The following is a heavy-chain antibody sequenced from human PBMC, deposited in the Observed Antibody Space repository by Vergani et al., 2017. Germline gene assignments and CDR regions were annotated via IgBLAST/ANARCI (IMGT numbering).Heavy chain of an antibody. D-gene: IGHD5-18*01. Sequence: QVQLQESGPGLVKPSQTLSLTCTVSGGSISSGGYYWSWIRQHPGKGLEWIGYIYYSGSTYYNPSLKSRVTISVDTSKNQFSLKLSSVTAADTAVYYCAREVVDTAMVISWPMGALNXFDYWGQGTLVTVSS. J-gene: IGHJ4*02. CDR3: AREVVDTAMVISWPMGALNXFDY. V-gene: IGHV4-31*03. CDR2: IYYSGST. CDR1: GGSISSGGYY.